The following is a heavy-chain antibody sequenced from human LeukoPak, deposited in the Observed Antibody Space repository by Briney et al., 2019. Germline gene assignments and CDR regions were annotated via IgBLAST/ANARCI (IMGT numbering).Heavy chain of an antibody. V-gene: IGHV3-30*03. Sequence: GGSLRLSCAASGFTFSRYGMDWVRQAPGKGLEWVAVISYDGSNKNYADSVKGRFTISRDNSKNTLYLQMNSLRAEDTAVYYCAREGVYYYDSSGAYYFDSRGQGTLATVSS. CDR3: AREGVYYYDSSGAYYFDS. D-gene: IGHD3-22*01. CDR1: GFTFSRYG. J-gene: IGHJ4*02. CDR2: ISYDGSNK.